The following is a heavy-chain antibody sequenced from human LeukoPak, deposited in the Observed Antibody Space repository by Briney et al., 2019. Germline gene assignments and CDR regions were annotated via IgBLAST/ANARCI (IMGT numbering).Heavy chain of an antibody. V-gene: IGHV4-34*01. J-gene: IGHJ5*01. CDR1: GGSFSGYY. CDR3: ARGGGRDSKVAWFDS. Sequence: PSETLSLTCAVYGGSFSGYYWNWIRQPPGRGLEWIGEINHSGGTNYNPSLKSRVTISVDTSKNQFSLKLTSVTAADTAVCYCARGGGRDSKVAWFDSWGQGTLVTVSS. CDR2: INHSGGT. D-gene: IGHD1-26*01.